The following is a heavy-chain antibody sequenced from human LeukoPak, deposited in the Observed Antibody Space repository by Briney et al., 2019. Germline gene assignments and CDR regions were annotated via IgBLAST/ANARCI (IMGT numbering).Heavy chain of an antibody. D-gene: IGHD3-10*01. CDR1: GFTFSSYA. J-gene: IGHJ4*02. Sequence: GGSLRLSCAASGFTFSSYAMSWVRQAPGMGLEWVSAISGSGGSTYYADSVKGRFTISRDNSKNTLYLQMNSLRAEDTAVYYCAKDQQYYYGSGSYYRYWGQGTLVTVSS. CDR2: ISGSGGST. V-gene: IGHV3-23*01. CDR3: AKDQQYYYGSGSYYRY.